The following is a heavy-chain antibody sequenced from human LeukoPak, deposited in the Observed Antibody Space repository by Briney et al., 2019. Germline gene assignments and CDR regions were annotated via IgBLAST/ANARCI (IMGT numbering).Heavy chain of an antibody. Sequence: SETLSLTCTVYNGAISSYYWSWVRQPPGKGLGWIGSIYYSGGSNYNPSLKSRVTISVDPSKRQFSLKLTSVTAADTAVYYCARGRRNDYYFDLWGQGTLVTVSS. J-gene: IGHJ4*02. CDR2: IYYSGGS. CDR1: NGAISSYY. CDR3: ARGRRNDYYFDL. D-gene: IGHD2-21*02. V-gene: IGHV4-59*01.